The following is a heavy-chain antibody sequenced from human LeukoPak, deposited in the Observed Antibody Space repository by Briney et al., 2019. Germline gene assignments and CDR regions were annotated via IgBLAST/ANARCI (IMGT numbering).Heavy chain of an antibody. D-gene: IGHD5-18*01. CDR2: IYYSGST. CDR3: ARDGQYSYGSAYFDY. CDR1: GGSISSYY. Sequence: SETLSLTCTVSGGSISSYYWSWIRQPPGKGLEWIGYIYYSGSTNYNPSLKSRVTISVDTSKNQYSLKLSSVTAADTAVYYCARDGQYSYGSAYFDYCGQGTLVTVSS. V-gene: IGHV4-59*01. J-gene: IGHJ4*02.